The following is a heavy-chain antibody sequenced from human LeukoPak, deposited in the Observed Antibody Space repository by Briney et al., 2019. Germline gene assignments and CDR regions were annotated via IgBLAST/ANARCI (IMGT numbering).Heavy chain of an antibody. CDR2: ISSSSSYI. D-gene: IGHD6-19*01. CDR1: GFTFSTYS. CDR3: ARGPLDYSSDYFFDY. Sequence: GGSLRLSCTASGFTFSTYSMNWVRQAPGKGLEWVSFISSSSSYIYYADSVKGRFTISRDNAKNSLYLQMNNLRAEDTAVYYCARGPLDYSSDYFFDYWGQGTLVTVSS. J-gene: IGHJ4*02. V-gene: IGHV3-21*01.